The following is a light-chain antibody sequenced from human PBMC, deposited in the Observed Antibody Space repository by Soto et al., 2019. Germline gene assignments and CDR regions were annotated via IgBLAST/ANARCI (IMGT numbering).Light chain of an antibody. CDR3: HQLNNYPLT. V-gene: IGKV1-5*01. CDR2: DAS. Sequence: GDRVTITCRASQSISSSLAWYHQKPGTAPKLLIYDASSLERGVPSRFSGSGSGTEFTLTISSLQPEDFATYYCHQLNNYPLTFGGGTKVEIK. J-gene: IGKJ4*01. CDR1: QSISSS.